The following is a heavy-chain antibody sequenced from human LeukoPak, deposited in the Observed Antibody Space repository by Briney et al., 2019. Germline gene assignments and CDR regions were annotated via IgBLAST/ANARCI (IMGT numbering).Heavy chain of an antibody. D-gene: IGHD5-18*01. J-gene: IGHJ4*02. Sequence: PGGSLRLSCAASGFTFSSYGMHWVRQAPGKGLEWVAVIWYDGSNKYYADSVKGRFTISRDNAKNTLYLQMNSLRAEDTAVYYCARGGDGYSYGYDYWGQGTLVTVSS. V-gene: IGHV3-33*01. CDR3: ARGGDGYSYGYDY. CDR1: GFTFSSYG. CDR2: IWYDGSNK.